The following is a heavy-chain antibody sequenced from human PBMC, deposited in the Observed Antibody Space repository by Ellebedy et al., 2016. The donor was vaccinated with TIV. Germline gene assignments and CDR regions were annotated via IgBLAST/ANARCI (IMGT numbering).Heavy chain of an antibody. CDR2: ISTYTGKT. D-gene: IGHD1-7*01. CDR1: GYTFTSHD. CDR3: ARAEGNYGANWFAP. Sequence: ASVKVSCKASGYTFTSHDIAWVRQSPGQGLEWMGWISTYTGKTNYAQKLQGRITMTTDTSTDTTYMDLKSLKSDDTAVCNCARAEGNYGANWFAPWGQGTLVTVSS. V-gene: IGHV1-18*01. J-gene: IGHJ5*02.